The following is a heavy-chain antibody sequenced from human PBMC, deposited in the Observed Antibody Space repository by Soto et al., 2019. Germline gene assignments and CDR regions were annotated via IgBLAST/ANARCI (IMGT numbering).Heavy chain of an antibody. CDR3: ARDLAAGDH. CDR2: INPTSGST. J-gene: IGHJ4*02. V-gene: IGHV1-46*01. Sequence: QVQLVQSGAEVKKPGASVKVSCRASGYTFTNYYIHWVRQAPGQGLEWLGIINPTSGSTNYAQKFHGRVSLTMDTSTTTVYMKLSGMRDEDTAIFYCARDLAAGDHWGQGTLVTVSS. CDR1: GYTFTNYY. D-gene: IGHD6-13*01.